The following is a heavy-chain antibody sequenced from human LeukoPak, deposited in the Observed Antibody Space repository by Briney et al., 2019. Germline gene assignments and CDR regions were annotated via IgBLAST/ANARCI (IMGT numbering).Heavy chain of an antibody. D-gene: IGHD3-22*01. V-gene: IGHV3-23*01. CDR1: GFTFSNYA. Sequence: PGGSLRLSCAASGFTFSNYAMTWVRQAPGKGLEWVSTITGSGFSTYYADSVKGRFTISRDNSKNTLYLQMNSLTAEDTAVYYCAKDHDSNGYYYQNWFDPWGQGTLVTVSS. J-gene: IGHJ5*02. CDR2: ITGSGFST. CDR3: AKDHDSNGYYYQNWFDP.